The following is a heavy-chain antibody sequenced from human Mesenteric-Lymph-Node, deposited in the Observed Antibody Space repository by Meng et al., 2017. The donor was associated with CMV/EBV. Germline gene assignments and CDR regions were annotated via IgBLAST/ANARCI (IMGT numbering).Heavy chain of an antibody. V-gene: IGHV4-59*01. CDR2: VHHSGNT. CDR3: ASTTDSYGYVDGWFDP. CDR1: GGSISSYY. J-gene: IGHJ5*02. D-gene: IGHD5-18*01. Sequence: SETLSLTCSVSGGSISSYYWSWIRQPPGKGLEWIGYVHHSGNTNYSPSLKSRVTMSVDTSRRQFSLKLHSVTAADSAVYYRASTTDSYGYVDGWFDPWGQGTLVTVSS.